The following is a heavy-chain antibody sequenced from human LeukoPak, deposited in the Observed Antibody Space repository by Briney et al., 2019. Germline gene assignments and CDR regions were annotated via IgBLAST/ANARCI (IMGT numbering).Heavy chain of an antibody. CDR1: GGSISSSSYY. D-gene: IGHD3-22*01. V-gene: IGHV4-39*01. CDR3: ARPGYYDSSGHQVWYFDL. Sequence: SETLSLTCTVSGGSISSSSYYWGWIRQPPGKGLEWIGSIYYSGSTYYNPSLKGRVTISVDTSKNQFSLKLSSVTAADTAVYYRARPGYYDSSGHQVWYFDLWGRGTLVTVSS. CDR2: IYYSGST. J-gene: IGHJ2*01.